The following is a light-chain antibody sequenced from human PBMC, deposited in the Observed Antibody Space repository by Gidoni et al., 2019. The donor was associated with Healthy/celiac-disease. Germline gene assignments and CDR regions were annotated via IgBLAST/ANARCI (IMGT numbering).Light chain of an antibody. J-gene: IGLJ2*01. Sequence: QSALTQPRSVSGSPGQSVTISCTGTSSDFGGYNYVSWYQQHPGKAPKLMIYDVSKRPSGFPDRFSGSKSGNTASLTISGLQAEDEADYYCCSYAGSYTLGVFGGGTKLTVL. CDR2: DVS. V-gene: IGLV2-11*01. CDR1: SSDFGGYNY. CDR3: CSYAGSYTLGV.